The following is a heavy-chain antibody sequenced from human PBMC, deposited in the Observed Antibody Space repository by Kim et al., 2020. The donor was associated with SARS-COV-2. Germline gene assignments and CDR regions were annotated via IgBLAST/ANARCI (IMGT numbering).Heavy chain of an antibody. Sequence: LSLTCPVSGGSVSSGSYYWSWIRQPPGKGLEWIGYIYYSGSTNYNPSLKSRVTISVDTSKNQFSLKLSSVTAADTAVYYCARVTSGSYDAFDIWGQGTMVTVSS. CDR2: IYYSGST. CDR3: ARVTSGSYDAFDI. J-gene: IGHJ3*02. V-gene: IGHV4-61*01. CDR1: GGSVSSGSYY. D-gene: IGHD1-26*01.